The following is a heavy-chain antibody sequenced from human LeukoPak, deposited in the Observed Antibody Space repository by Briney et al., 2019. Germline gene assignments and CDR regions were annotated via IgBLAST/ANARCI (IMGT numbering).Heavy chain of an antibody. Sequence: SETLSLTCTVSGGSISSYYWSWIRQPPGKGLEWIGEINHSGSTNYNPSLKSRVTISVDTSKNQFSLKLSSVTAADTAVYYCARERGPYCSGGSCHDYWGQGTLVTVSS. CDR3: ARERGPYCSGGSCHDY. D-gene: IGHD2-15*01. CDR1: GGSISSYY. V-gene: IGHV4-34*01. J-gene: IGHJ4*02. CDR2: INHSGST.